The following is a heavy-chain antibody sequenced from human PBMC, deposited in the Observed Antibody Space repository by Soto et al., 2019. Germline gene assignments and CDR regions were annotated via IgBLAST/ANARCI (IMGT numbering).Heavy chain of an antibody. CDR2: IYTSGST. Sequence: SETLSLTCTVSGGSISSYYWSWIRQPAGKGLEWIGRIYTSGSTNYNPSLKSRVTMSVDTSKNQFSLKLSSVTAADTAVYYCARLTVTTPHCYYGMDVWGQGTTVTVSS. CDR3: ARLTVTTPHCYYGMDV. CDR1: GGSISSYY. D-gene: IGHD4-4*01. V-gene: IGHV4-4*07. J-gene: IGHJ6*02.